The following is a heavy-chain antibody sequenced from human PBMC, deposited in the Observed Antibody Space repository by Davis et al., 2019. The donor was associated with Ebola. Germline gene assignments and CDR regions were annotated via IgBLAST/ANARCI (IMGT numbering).Heavy chain of an antibody. CDR1: GGTFSSYS. V-gene: IGHV3-48*02. CDR3: AKAPDYRASH. D-gene: IGHD4-11*01. J-gene: IGHJ4*02. Sequence: SCKASGGTFSSYSMNWVRQAPGKGLEWVSYISSSSSTIYYADSVRGRFTISRDNARNPLYLQMNSLRDEDTAVYYCAKAPDYRASHWGQGTLVTASS. CDR2: ISSSSSTI.